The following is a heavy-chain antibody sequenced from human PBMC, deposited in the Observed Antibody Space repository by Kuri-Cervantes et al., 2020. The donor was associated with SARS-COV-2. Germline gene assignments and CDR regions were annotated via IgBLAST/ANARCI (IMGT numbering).Heavy chain of an antibody. CDR1: GFTFNSYS. Sequence: GGSLRLSCAASGFTFNSYSMNWVRQAPGKGLEWVSSISTSSSYIYYADSVKGRFTISRDTAKNSLYLQMHSLRAEDTAVYYCARDGLWFGELYWGQGTLVTVSS. CDR3: ARDGLWFGELY. D-gene: IGHD3-10*01. CDR2: ISTSSSYI. V-gene: IGHV3-21*01. J-gene: IGHJ4*02.